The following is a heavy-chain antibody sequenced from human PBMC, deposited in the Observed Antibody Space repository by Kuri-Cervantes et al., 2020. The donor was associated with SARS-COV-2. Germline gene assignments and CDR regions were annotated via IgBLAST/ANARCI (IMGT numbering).Heavy chain of an antibody. D-gene: IGHD6-19*01. Sequence: ETLSLTCAASGFTFSSYWMHWVRQAPGKGLVWVSRINSDGSSTSYADSVKGRFTISRDNAKNTLYLRMSNLRVEDTAVYYCARQGQVPRIALDIWGQGTMVTVSS. CDR1: GFTFSSYW. CDR3: ARQGQVPRIALDI. J-gene: IGHJ3*02. V-gene: IGHV3-74*01. CDR2: INSDGSST.